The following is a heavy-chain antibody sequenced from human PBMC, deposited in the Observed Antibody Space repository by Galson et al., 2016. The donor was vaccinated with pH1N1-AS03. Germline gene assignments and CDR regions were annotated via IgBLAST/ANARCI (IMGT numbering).Heavy chain of an antibody. CDR3: AKDPIQYGDYVWYFDY. Sequence: SLRLSCAASGFIFSNYAMSWVRQAPGKGLEWVSAITSRGSTYYADSVKGRFTISRDNSKNTLYLQMNSLGAEDTAVYYCAKDPIQYGDYVWYFDYWGQGTLVTVSS. V-gene: IGHV3-23*01. CDR1: GFIFSNYA. D-gene: IGHD4-17*01. J-gene: IGHJ4*02. CDR2: ITSRGST.